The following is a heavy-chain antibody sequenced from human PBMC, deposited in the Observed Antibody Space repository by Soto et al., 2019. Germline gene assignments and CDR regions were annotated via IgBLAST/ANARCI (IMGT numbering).Heavy chain of an antibody. D-gene: IGHD3-22*01. CDR1: GGTFSSYA. CDR2: IIPIFGTA. CDR3: ARGCTDYYDSRGSPAFDY. V-gene: IGHV1-69*01. J-gene: IGHJ4*02. Sequence: QVQLVQSGDEVKKPGSSVKVSCKASGGTFSSYAISWVRQAPGQGLEWMGGIIPIFGTANYAQKFQGRVTITADESTSTACMELSSLRSEDTAVYYCARGCTDYYDSRGSPAFDYWGQGSLVTVSS.